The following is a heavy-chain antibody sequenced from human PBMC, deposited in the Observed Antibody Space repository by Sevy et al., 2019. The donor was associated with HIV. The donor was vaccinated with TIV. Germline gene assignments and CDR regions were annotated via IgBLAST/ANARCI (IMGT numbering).Heavy chain of an antibody. V-gene: IGHV3-21*01. D-gene: IGHD3-3*01. CDR1: GFTFSSSS. Sequence: GGSLRLSCAASGFTFSSSSMNWVRQAPGKGLEWVSSISSSSSYIYYADSVKGRFTISRDNAKNLLYLQMNSHRAEDTAVYYCARETNYAFCSGRQAGAFDIWGQGTMVTVSS. J-gene: IGHJ3*02. CDR2: ISSSSSYI. CDR3: ARETNYAFCSGRQAGAFDI.